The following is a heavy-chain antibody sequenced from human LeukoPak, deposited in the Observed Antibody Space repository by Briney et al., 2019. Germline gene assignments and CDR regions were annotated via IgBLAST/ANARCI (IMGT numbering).Heavy chain of an antibody. CDR2: ISGSGGST. V-gene: IGHV3-23*01. J-gene: IGHJ4*02. D-gene: IGHD1-26*01. CDR1: GFTFSSYA. Sequence: GGSLRLSCAASGFTFSSYAMSWVRQAPGKGLEWVSAISGSGGSTYYADSVKGRFTISRDSSENTLYLQMNTLRAEDTAVYYCARGSGNYYDYFDYWGQGTLVTVSS. CDR3: ARGSGNYYDYFDY.